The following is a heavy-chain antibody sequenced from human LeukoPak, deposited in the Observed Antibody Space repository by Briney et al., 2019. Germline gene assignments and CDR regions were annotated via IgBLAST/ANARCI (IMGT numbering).Heavy chain of an antibody. V-gene: IGHV3-23*01. Sequence: GGSLRLSCAASGFTFSSYAMSWVRQAPGKGLEWVSAISGSGGSTYCADSVKGRFTISRDNSKNTLYLQMNSLRAEDTAVYYCAKATYYYDSSGYYSPYYFDYWGQGTLVTVSS. CDR2: ISGSGGST. CDR3: AKATYYYDSSGYYSPYYFDY. D-gene: IGHD3-22*01. CDR1: GFTFSSYA. J-gene: IGHJ4*02.